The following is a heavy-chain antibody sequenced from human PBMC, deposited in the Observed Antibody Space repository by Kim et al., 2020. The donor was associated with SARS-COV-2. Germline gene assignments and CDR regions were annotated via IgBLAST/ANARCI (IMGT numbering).Heavy chain of an antibody. D-gene: IGHD3-10*01. J-gene: IGHJ4*02. Sequence: GGSLRLSCAASGFTFDDYAMHWVRQAPGKGLEWISSVDWSGGSRVYADSVKGRFTISRDNTENSLFLQMNGLRVEDTAFYYCARDQRRDQWFGAAPDYWGQGTLVAVSS. CDR3: ARDQRRDQWFGAAPDY. CDR2: VDWSGGSR. CDR1: GFTFDDYA. V-gene: IGHV3-9*01.